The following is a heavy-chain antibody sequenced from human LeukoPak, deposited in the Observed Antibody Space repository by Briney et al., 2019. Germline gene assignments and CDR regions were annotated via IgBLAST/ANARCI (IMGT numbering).Heavy chain of an antibody. Sequence: SQTLSLTCAVYGGSFSGYYWGWIRQPPGKGLEWIGEINHSGSTNYNPSLKGRVTISVDTSKNQFSLKLSSVTAADTAVYYCARRARITMIVVVSNAYYMDVWGKGTTVTISS. CDR1: GGSFSGYY. D-gene: IGHD3-22*01. CDR3: ARRARITMIVVVSNAYYMDV. V-gene: IGHV4-34*01. CDR2: INHSGST. J-gene: IGHJ6*03.